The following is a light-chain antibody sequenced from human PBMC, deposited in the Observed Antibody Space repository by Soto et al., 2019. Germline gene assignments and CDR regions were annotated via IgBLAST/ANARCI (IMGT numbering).Light chain of an antibody. CDR1: QSVSTN. CDR3: QQANSFPLT. Sequence: EVVMTQSPDTLSVSPGERATLSCRASQSVSTNLAWYQQKLGQAPRLLIYGASTRATGISARISGSGSGTAFTLTISSLQSEDFATYYCQQANSFPLTFGGGTKVDIK. V-gene: IGKV3-15*01. CDR2: GAS. J-gene: IGKJ4*01.